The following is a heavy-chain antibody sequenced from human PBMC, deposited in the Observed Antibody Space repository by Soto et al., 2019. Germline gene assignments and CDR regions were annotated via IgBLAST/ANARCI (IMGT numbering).Heavy chain of an antibody. CDR1: GYSCNIYG. V-gene: IGHV3-33*01. Sequence: QVQLVESGGGVVQPGTSLRLSCASSGYSCNIYGMHWVRQAPGKGLEHVAGIRYHGGAEFYGDSVRGRFTLSRDNYRNMMSLQMNSLSVEETAVYYCVRGFGSAVYAAQFDYWGQGIPVNVSS. D-gene: IGHD2-8*01. CDR2: IRYHGGAE. CDR3: VRGFGSAVYAAQFDY. J-gene: IGHJ4*02.